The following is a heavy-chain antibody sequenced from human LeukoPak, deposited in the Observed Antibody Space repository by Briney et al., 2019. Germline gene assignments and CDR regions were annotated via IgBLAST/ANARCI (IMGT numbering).Heavy chain of an antibody. V-gene: IGHV4-59*01. J-gene: IGHJ4*02. CDR1: GGSISTYY. CDR3: ARENSNSRYLDY. D-gene: IGHD6-13*01. CDR2: IYNSGST. Sequence: SETLSLTCTVSGGSISTYYWSWIRQPPGKGLEWIGYIYNSGSTNYNPSLKSRVTISVDTSKNQFSLKLSSVTAADTAVYYCARENSNSRYLDYWGQGTLVTVSS.